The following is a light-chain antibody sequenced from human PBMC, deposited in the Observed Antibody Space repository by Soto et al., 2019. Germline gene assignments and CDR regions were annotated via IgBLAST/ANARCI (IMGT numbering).Light chain of an antibody. CDR3: QQYHDYSPQT. J-gene: IGKJ1*01. V-gene: IGKV1-5*03. CDR2: RAS. CDR1: DFINIW. Sequence: DIQMTQSPSTLSASVGDRVTITCRASDFINIWLAWYQQKPGEAPKLLIYRASSLESGVPSRFSGSGSGTQFTLTISSLQPEDSATYYCQQYHDYSPQTFGPGTKVAIK.